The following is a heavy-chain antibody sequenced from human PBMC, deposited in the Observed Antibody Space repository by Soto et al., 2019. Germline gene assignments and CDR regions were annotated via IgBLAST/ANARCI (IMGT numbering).Heavy chain of an antibody. CDR3: ARAGNWGWEAFDI. Sequence: SETLSLTCAVYGGSFSGYYWSWIRQPPGKGLEWIGEINHSGSTNYNPSLKSRVTISVDTSKNQFSLKLSSVTAADTAVYYCARAGNWGWEAFDIWGQGTMVTVSS. J-gene: IGHJ3*02. V-gene: IGHV4-34*01. CDR1: GGSFSGYY. CDR2: INHSGST. D-gene: IGHD7-27*01.